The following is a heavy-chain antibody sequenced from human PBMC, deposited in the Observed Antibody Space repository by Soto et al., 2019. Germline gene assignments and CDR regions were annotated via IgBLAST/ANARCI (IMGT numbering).Heavy chain of an antibody. CDR2: ISVYTGNT. Sequence: QVQLVQSGGEVTKPGASVKVSCKSSEYTFTSYGVSWVRQAPGQGLEWLGWISVYTGNTKQAQKFQDRVTLTTEASTSTAYMELRSLRSDDTAVYYCARDRCTTDRCYTHHFDVWGQGTTVTVSS. J-gene: IGHJ6*02. D-gene: IGHD2-8*01. CDR1: EYTFTSYG. CDR3: ARDRCTTDRCYTHHFDV. V-gene: IGHV1-18*04.